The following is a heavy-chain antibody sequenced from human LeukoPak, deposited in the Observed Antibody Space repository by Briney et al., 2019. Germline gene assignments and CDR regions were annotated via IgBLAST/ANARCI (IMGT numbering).Heavy chain of an antibody. CDR1: GGSISSYY. D-gene: IGHD3-16*01. J-gene: IGHJ3*02. CDR3: ASYALGNAFDI. Sequence: SETLSLTCTVSGGSISSYYWSWIRQPPGKGLEWIGYIYYSGSTNYNPSLKSRVTISVDTSKNQFSLKLSSVTAAGTAVYYCASYALGNAFDIWGQGTMVTVSS. V-gene: IGHV4-59*01. CDR2: IYYSGST.